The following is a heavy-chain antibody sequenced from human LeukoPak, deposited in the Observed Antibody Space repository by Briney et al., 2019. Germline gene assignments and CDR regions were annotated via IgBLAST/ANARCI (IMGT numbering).Heavy chain of an antibody. CDR1: GYTFPSYG. Sequence: ASVKVSCRASGYTFPSYGISWVQQPPGKGFKGMEWISAYNGNTNYAQKFQGRVTMTTDTSTSTAYMELRSLRSDDTAVYYCARLRIGYDFFPYGMDVWGQGTTVTVSS. V-gene: IGHV1-18*01. CDR2: ISAYNGNT. J-gene: IGHJ6*02. CDR3: ARLRIGYDFFPYGMDV. D-gene: IGHD3-3*01.